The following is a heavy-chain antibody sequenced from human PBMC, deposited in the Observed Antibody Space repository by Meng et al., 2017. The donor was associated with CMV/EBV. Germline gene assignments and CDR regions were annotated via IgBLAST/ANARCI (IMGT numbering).Heavy chain of an antibody. CDR2: IIPILGIA. CDR3: ARAISSSSVWYYYYGMDV. J-gene: IGHJ6*02. CDR1: GGTFSSYA. Sequence: SVKVSCKASGGTFSSYAISWVRQAPGQGLEWMGGIIPILGIANYAQKFQGRVTMTRDTSTSTVYMELSSLRSEDTAVYYCARAISSSSVWYYYYGMDVWGQGTTVTVSS. V-gene: IGHV1-69*10. D-gene: IGHD6-6*01.